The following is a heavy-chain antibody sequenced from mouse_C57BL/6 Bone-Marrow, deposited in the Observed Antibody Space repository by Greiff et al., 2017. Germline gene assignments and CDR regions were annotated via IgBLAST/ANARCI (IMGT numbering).Heavy chain of an antibody. V-gene: IGHV2-6-1*01. Sequence: VKLVESGPGLVAPSQSLSITCTVSGFSLTSYGVHWVRQPPGKGLEWLVVIWSDGSTTYNSALKSRLSISKDNSKSQVFLKMNSLQTDDTAMYYCARHDFDGYYDFAYWGQGTLVTVSA. D-gene: IGHD2-3*01. CDR1: GFSLTSYG. CDR3: ARHDFDGYYDFAY. J-gene: IGHJ3*01. CDR2: IWSDGST.